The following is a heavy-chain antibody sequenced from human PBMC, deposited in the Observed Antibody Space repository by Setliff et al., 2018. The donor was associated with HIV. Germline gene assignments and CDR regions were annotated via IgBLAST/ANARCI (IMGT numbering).Heavy chain of an antibody. V-gene: IGHV4-59*11. CDR1: GASITSHC. Sequence: PSETLSLTCTVSGASITSHCWSWIRPSPGRELELIGYIYSTGSINYNPSLHSRVSISMDASKNKCSLKVTSVTSEDTAVYYCAKGAGFYGDYTFDYWGQGNLVTVSS. CDR2: IYSTGSI. D-gene: IGHD4-17*01. CDR3: AKGAGFYGDYTFDY. J-gene: IGHJ4*02.